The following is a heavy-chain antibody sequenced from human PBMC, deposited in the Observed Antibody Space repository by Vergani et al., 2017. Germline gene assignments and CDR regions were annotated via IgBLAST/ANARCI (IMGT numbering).Heavy chain of an antibody. CDR3: ARDHRPAPNPYYYYGMDV. CDR2: IYTSGST. J-gene: IGHJ6*02. D-gene: IGHD1-14*01. Sequence: QVQLQESGPGLVKPSQTLSLTCTVSGGSISSGSYYWSWIRQPAGKGLEWIGRIYTSGSTNYNPSLKSRVTISVDTSKNQFSLKLSSVTAADTAVYYCARDHRPAPNPYYYYGMDVWGQGTTVTVPS. V-gene: IGHV4-61*02. CDR1: GGSISSGSYY.